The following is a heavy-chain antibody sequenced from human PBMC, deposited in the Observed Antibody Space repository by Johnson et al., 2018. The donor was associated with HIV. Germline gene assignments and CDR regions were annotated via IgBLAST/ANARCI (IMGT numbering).Heavy chain of an antibody. Sequence: QVQLVESGGGVVQPGRSLRLSCAASDFTFSSFPIHWVRQAPGKGLEWVAVISFDGSKKYYGDSVKGRFTVSRDNSKSTLYLQMNSLRAEDTAVYYCARDDLGNPFSSYDAFDIWGQGTMVTVSS. CDR3: ARDDLGNPFSSYDAFDI. CDR1: DFTFSSFP. V-gene: IGHV3-30*04. D-gene: IGHD6-13*01. CDR2: ISFDGSKK. J-gene: IGHJ3*02.